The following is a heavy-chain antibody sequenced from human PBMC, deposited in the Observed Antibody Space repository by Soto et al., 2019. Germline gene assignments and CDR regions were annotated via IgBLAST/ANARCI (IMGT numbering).Heavy chain of an antibody. D-gene: IGHD2-2*01. V-gene: IGHV3-33*01. Sequence: GGSLRLSCAASGFTVSTYGMHWVRQAPGKGLEWVAVMWYDGTNEKYADSVKGRFTISRDNSKSTLYLQMNSLRAEDTGVYYCARTDCSSSTCPSDLVGATTMDHWGHGTPVTVSS. J-gene: IGHJ4*01. CDR2: MWYDGTNE. CDR3: ARTDCSSSTCPSDLVGATTMDH. CDR1: GFTVSTYG.